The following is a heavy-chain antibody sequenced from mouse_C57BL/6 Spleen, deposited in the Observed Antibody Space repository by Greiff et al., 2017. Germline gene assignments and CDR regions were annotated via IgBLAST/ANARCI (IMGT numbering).Heavy chain of an antibody. CDR3: ARRDDADDFDY. Sequence: QVQLQQSGAELVKPGASVKISCTASGYAFSSYWMTWVQQRPGKGLEWIGPIYPGDGDTNYHGKFKGKATLTADKSSSTAYMQLSSLTSEDSAVXSCARRDDADDFDYWGQGTTLTVSA. J-gene: IGHJ2*01. CDR2: IYPGDGDT. V-gene: IGHV1-80*01. D-gene: IGHD2-3*01. CDR1: GYAFSSYW.